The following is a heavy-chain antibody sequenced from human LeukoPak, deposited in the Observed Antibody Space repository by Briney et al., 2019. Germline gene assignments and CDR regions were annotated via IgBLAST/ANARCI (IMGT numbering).Heavy chain of an antibody. Sequence: ASVKVSCKASGGTFSSYAISWVRQAPGQGLEWIGGIIPIFGTANYAQKFQGRVTITADESTSTAYMELSSLRSEDTAVYYCARGNIVVVPAAMMYWFDPWGQGTLVTVSS. J-gene: IGHJ5*02. CDR2: IIPIFGTA. D-gene: IGHD2-2*01. CDR1: GGTFSSYA. CDR3: ARGNIVVVPAAMMYWFDP. V-gene: IGHV1-69*13.